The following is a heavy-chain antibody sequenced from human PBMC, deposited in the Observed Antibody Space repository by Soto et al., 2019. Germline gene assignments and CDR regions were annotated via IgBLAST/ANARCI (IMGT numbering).Heavy chain of an antibody. CDR1: GYTFTSYA. Sequence: ASVKVSCKASGYTFTSYAMHWVRQAPGQRLEWMGWINAGNGNTKYSQKFQGRVAITRDTSASTAYMELSSLRSEDTAVYYCARVPIVVVPAAIAWFDPWGQGTLVTVSS. D-gene: IGHD2-2*01. CDR2: INAGNGNT. CDR3: ARVPIVVVPAAIAWFDP. J-gene: IGHJ5*02. V-gene: IGHV1-3*01.